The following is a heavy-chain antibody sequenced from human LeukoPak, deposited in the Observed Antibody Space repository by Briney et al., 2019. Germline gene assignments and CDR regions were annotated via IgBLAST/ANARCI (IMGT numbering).Heavy chain of an antibody. CDR3: AKKFLGSGPFSWYFDF. V-gene: IGHV3-23*01. Sequence: GRCLRLSCAASGITFSILCARWVSHAPRKGLGWVSSIVSSGAGTTSADSVEERLPIPRNHSKNTSYLQMNSLRAEDTALYYCAKKFLGSGPFSWYFDFWGRGTLVTVSS. D-gene: IGHD3-3*01. CDR2: IVSSGAGT. J-gene: IGHJ2*01. CDR1: GITFSILC.